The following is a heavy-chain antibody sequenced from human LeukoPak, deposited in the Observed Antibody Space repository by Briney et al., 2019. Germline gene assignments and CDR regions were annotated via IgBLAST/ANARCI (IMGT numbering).Heavy chain of an antibody. CDR1: GGSITTYY. J-gene: IGHJ4*02. CDR3: SLSFIDY. Sequence: SETLSLTCSVSGGSITTYYWTWIRQPPGKGLEWIGYINYSGSTSHNPSLNSRVTMSLDTSKNQFSLKLNSVTAADTAIYWVSLSFIDYWGQGTLVTVSS. CDR2: INYSGST. V-gene: IGHV4-59*08. D-gene: IGHD6-13*01.